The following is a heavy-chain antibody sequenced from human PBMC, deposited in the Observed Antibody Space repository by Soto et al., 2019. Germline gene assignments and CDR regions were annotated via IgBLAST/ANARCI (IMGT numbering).Heavy chain of an antibody. CDR2: IYYSGST. V-gene: IGHV4-61*01. J-gene: IGHJ4*02. CDR1: GGSVSSGSYY. D-gene: IGHD1-7*01. Sequence: QVQLQESGPGLVKPSETLSLTCTVSGGSVSSGSYYWSWIRQPPGKGLEWIGYIYYSGSTNYNPSLKSRVPISVDTSNNQFSLKLSSVTAADTAVYYCARGITGTSGPPNWGQGTLVTVSS. CDR3: ARGITGTSGPPN.